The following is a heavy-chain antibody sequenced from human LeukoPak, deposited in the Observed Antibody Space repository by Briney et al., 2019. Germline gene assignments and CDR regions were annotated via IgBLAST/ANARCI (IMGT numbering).Heavy chain of an antibody. CDR3: ARDRGGKDFDY. V-gene: IGHV1-18*01. CDR1: GYTFTNHG. D-gene: IGHD3-16*01. CDR2: ISAYSDNT. J-gene: IGHJ4*02. Sequence: ASVKVSCKASGYTFTNHGFTWVRPAPGQGLEWMGWISAYSDNTNYAQNLQGRVTMTTDTSTSTAYMELRSLRADDTAVYYCARDRGGKDFDYWGQGTLVTVSS.